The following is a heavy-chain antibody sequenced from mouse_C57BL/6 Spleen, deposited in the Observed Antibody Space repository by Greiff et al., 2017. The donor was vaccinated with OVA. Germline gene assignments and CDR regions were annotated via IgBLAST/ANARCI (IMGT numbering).Heavy chain of an antibody. CDR3: ARWDGSIREGYFDV. CDR2: IYPGGGYT. CDR1: GYTFTNYW. Sequence: QVQLQQSGAELVRPGPSVKMSCKASGYTFTNYWIGWAKQRPGHGLEWIGDIYPGGGYTNYNEKFKGKATLPADKSSSSAYMQFSSLTSEDSAIYYCARWDGSIREGYFDVWGTGTTVTVAS. V-gene: IGHV1-63*01. J-gene: IGHJ1*03. D-gene: IGHD1-1*01.